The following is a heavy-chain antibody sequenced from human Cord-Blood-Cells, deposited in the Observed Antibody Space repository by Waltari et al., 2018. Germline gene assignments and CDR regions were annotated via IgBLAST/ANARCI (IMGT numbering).Heavy chain of an antibody. V-gene: IGHV4-34*01. CDR3: ARGWSPPRITIFGVVIDY. D-gene: IGHD3-3*01. J-gene: IGHJ4*02. CDR1: AGSFSGYY. CDR2: SNHSGST. Sequence: QVQLQQWGAGLLTPSETLSLTCAVYAGSFSGYYWSWIRQHPGKGLEWIGESNHSGSTNYNPSLKSRVTISVDTSKNQFSLKLSSVTAADTAVYYCARGWSPPRITIFGVVIDYWGQGTLVTVSS.